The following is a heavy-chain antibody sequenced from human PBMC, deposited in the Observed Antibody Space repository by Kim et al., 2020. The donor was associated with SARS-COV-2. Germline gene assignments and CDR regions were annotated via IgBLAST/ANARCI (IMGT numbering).Heavy chain of an antibody. CDR2: ISGGGSST. J-gene: IGHJ4*02. D-gene: IGHD2-21*01. V-gene: IGHV3-23*01. Sequence: GGSLRLSCVASGFTFTTYSMNWVRQAPGKGLEWVSVISGGGSSTYYADSVMGRFTISRDSSKNTLYLQMNSLRVEDTAVDYCAIELWVSMQTTGGDCFDSWGQGTLVTVSS. CDR1: GFTFTTYS. CDR3: AIELWVSMQTTGGDCFDS.